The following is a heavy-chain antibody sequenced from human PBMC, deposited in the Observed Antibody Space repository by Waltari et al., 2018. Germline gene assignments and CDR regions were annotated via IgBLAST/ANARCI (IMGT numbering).Heavy chain of an antibody. Sequence: QVQLVESGGGVVHPGRSLRLSCAASGLIVGSFAMHWVRQAPGKGLEWVALVWYDGSSKYYADSVKGRFTISRDNSENTVYLQMNSLRDEDTAVYYCARGSGGDWFFPFDSWGQGTLVSVSS. V-gene: IGHV3-33*01. CDR1: GLIVGSFA. J-gene: IGHJ4*02. D-gene: IGHD2-21*02. CDR2: VWYDGSSK. CDR3: ARGSGGDWFFPFDS.